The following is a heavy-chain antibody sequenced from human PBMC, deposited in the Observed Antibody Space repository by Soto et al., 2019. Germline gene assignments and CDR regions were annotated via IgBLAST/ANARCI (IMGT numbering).Heavy chain of an antibody. D-gene: IGHD3-10*01. J-gene: IGHJ6*03. Sequence: SETLSLTCAVYGGSFSGYYWSWIRQPPGKGLEWIGEINHSGSTNYNPSLKSRVTISVDTSKNQFSLKLSSVTAADTAVYYCAREVNYYGSGRFARQPNTPRAGDYYYYMDVWGKGTTVTVSS. CDR1: GGSFSGYY. CDR3: AREVNYYGSGRFARQPNTPRAGDYYYYMDV. CDR2: INHSGST. V-gene: IGHV4-34*01.